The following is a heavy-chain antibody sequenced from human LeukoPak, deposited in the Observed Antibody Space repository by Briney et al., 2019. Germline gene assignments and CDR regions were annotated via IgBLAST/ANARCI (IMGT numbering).Heavy chain of an antibody. Sequence: GGSLRLSCTASGFTFGDYAMSWVRQAPGKGLEWVGSIRSKAYGGTTEYAASVEGRFTISRDDSKSIAYLQMNSLKTEDTAVYCCTRVQGSHYYYYYMDVWGKGTTVTISS. CDR2: IRSKAYGGTT. J-gene: IGHJ6*03. CDR1: GFTFGDYA. V-gene: IGHV3-49*04. CDR3: TRVQGSHYYYYYMDV.